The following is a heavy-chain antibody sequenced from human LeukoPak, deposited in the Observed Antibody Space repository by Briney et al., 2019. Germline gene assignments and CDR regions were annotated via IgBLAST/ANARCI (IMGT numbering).Heavy chain of an antibody. D-gene: IGHD2-21*02. V-gene: IGHV4-59*01. CDR1: GGSISSYY. J-gene: IGHJ3*02. CDR2: IYYSGST. Sequence: SETLSLTCTVSGGSISSYYWVWIRQPPGKGLEWIGYIYYSGSTNYNPSLKSRVTISVDTSKNQFSLKLSSVTAADTAVYYCARAGVSGDFDAFDIWGQGTMVTVSS. CDR3: ARAGVSGDFDAFDI.